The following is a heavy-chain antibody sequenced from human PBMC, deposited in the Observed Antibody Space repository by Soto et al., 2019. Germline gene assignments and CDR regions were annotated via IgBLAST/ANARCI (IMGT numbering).Heavy chain of an antibody. CDR2: IYYSGST. J-gene: IGHJ3*02. CDR1: GGSISSYY. CDR3: ARVRGYYDSSGYYYVGSRDAFDI. Sequence: PSETLSLTCTVSGGSISSYYWSLIRQPPGKGLEWIGYIYYSGSTNYNPSLKSRVTISVDTSKNQFSLKLSSVTAADTAVYYCARVRGYYDSSGYYYVGSRDAFDIWGQGTMVTVSS. D-gene: IGHD3-22*01. V-gene: IGHV4-59*01.